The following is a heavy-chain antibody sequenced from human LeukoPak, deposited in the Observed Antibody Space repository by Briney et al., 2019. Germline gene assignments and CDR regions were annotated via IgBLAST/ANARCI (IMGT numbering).Heavy chain of an antibody. V-gene: IGHV4-59*01. CDR3: ARDSSGYGDYFDY. CDR2: IYYSGST. J-gene: IGHJ4*02. CDR1: GGSISSSY. D-gene: IGHD3-22*01. Sequence: SETLSLTCIVSGGSISSSYWSWVRQPPGKGLEWLGYIYYSGSTNYNPSLKSRVTISVDTSKNQFSLKLSSVTAADTAVYYCARDSSGYGDYFDYWGQGTLVTVSS.